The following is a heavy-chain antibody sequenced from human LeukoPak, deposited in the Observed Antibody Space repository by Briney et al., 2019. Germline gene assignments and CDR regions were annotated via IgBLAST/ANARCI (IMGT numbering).Heavy chain of an antibody. V-gene: IGHV1-8*01. D-gene: IGHD5-12*01. CDR2: MNPNSGNT. CDR3: ARGYYSGYDSGVVYAFDI. J-gene: IGHJ3*02. CDR1: GYTFTSYD. Sequence: GASVKVSCKASGYTFTSYDINWVRQATGQGLEWMGWMNPNSGNTGYAQKFQGRVTMTRNTSISTAYMELSSLRSEDTAVYYCARGYYSGYDSGVVYAFDIWGQGTMVTVSS.